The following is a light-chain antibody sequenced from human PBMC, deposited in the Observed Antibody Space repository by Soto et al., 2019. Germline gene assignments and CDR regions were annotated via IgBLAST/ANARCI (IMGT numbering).Light chain of an antibody. CDR1: SSDVGGYNY. CDR3: SSYTSSSTYV. CDR2: EVS. V-gene: IGLV2-14*01. Sequence: QSVLTQPASVSGSPGQSITISCTGTSSDVGGYNYVSWYQQHPGKAPKLMIYEVSNRPSGFSNRFSGSKSGNTASLTISGLQAEDEADYYCSSYTSSSTYVFGTGTQLTVL. J-gene: IGLJ1*01.